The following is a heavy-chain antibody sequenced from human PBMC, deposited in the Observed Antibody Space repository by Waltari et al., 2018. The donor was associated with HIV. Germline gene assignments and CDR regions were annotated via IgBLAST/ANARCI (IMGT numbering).Heavy chain of an antibody. CDR2: SSGSGGST. D-gene: IGHD2-2*01. V-gene: IGHV3-23*01. CDR1: GFTFSNYA. CDR3: AKGDCQGSYQLTYFDC. J-gene: IGHJ4*02. Sequence: EVQLLESGGGLVQPGGSLRLSCAASGFTFSNYAMSWVRQDPGEGVEWVSGSSGSGGSTYNVDSVKSRCTISRDKSKNALYMQMSSRRDEDTAVYYCAKGDCQGSYQLTYFDCWGQGTLVTVSS.